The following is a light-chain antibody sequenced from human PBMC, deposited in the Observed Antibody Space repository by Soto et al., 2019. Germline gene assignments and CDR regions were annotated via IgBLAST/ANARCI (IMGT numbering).Light chain of an antibody. CDR1: QSVSSN. CDR2: GAS. J-gene: IGKJ2*01. V-gene: IGKV3-15*01. CDR3: QQYNNWPYT. Sequence: EIVMTQSPATLSVSPGERAALSCRASQSVSSNFAWYQQKPGQAPRLLIYGASNRATGIPARFSGSGSGTEFTLTISSLQSEDFAVYYCQQYNNWPYTFGQGTKLEI.